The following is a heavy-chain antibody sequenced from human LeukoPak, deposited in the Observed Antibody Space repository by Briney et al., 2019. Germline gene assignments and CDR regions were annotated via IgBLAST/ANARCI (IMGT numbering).Heavy chain of an antibody. CDR1: GFTFSSYA. J-gene: IGHJ4*02. D-gene: IGHD6-19*01. Sequence: GGSLRLSCAASGFTFSSYAMHWVRQAPGKGLEWVAVISYDGSNKYYADSVKGRFTISRDNSKNTLYLQMNSLRADDTAVYYCARREDSSDWYTDFWGQGTLVTVSS. CDR2: ISYDGSNK. CDR3: ARREDSSDWYTDF. V-gene: IGHV3-30*04.